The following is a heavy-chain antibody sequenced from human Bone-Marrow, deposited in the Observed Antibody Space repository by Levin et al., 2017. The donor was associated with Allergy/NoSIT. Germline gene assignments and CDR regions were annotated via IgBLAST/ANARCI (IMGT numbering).Heavy chain of an antibody. CDR3: AKEGIYGAVN. CDR2: ISGSSEDP. Sequence: GGSLRLSCAGSGFTFSRSALTWVRQAPGKGLEWVSAISGSSEDPSYAASVKGRFTISRDNSNNTLYLQMNGLRVDNTAIYYCAKEGIYGAVNWGQGTLVAVSS. V-gene: IGHV3-23*01. CDR1: GFTFSRSA. J-gene: IGHJ4*02. D-gene: IGHD2-21*01.